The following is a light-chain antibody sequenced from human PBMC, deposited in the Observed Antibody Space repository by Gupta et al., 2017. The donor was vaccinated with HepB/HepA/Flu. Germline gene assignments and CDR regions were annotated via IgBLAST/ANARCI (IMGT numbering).Light chain of an antibody. Sequence: EIVMTQSPATLSVSPGERATLSCWASQSVSANLAWYQHKPGQAPRLLIYGVSSRAPGIPARFSGTGSDTEFTLTISSRQSEDLAVYYCQQYHDWRMYTFGQGTKLEIK. V-gene: IGKV3-15*01. CDR3: QQYHDWRMYT. J-gene: IGKJ2*01. CDR2: GVS. CDR1: QSVSAN.